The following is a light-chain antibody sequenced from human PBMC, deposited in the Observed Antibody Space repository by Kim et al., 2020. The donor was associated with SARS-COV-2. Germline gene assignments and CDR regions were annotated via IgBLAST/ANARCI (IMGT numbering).Light chain of an antibody. CDR2: GAS. CDR3: QQYGSSPLT. J-gene: IGKJ4*01. Sequence: EIVLTQSPGTLSLSPGERATLSCRASQSVSSYLAWYQQKAGQAPRLLIYGASSRATGIPDRFSGSGSGTDFTLTISRLEPEDFAVYYCQQYGSSPLTFGGGTKVDIK. V-gene: IGKV3-20*01. CDR1: QSVSSY.